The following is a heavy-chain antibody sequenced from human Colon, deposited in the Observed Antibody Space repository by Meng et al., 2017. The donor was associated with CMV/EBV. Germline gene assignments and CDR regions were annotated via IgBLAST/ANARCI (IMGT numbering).Heavy chain of an antibody. V-gene: IGHV1-2*02. D-gene: IGHD2-2*01. CDR3: ARDLVNCSSTSCFTYGMDV. J-gene: IGHJ6*02. Sequence: ASVKVSCKASGYTFTGYYMHWVRQAPGQGLEWMGWINPNSGGTNYAQKFQGRVTMTRDTSISTAYMELSRLRSDDTAVYYCARDLVNCSSTSCFTYGMDVWGQGTTVTVS. CDR1: GYTFTGYY. CDR2: INPNSGGT.